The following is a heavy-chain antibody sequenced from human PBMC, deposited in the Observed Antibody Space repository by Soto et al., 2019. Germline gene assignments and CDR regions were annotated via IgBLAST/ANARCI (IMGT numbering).Heavy chain of an antibody. V-gene: IGHV1-18*04. CDR3: ARAYPPHPYYYGSGSPVYFDY. Sequence: GASVKVSCKASGYTFTSYGISWVRQAPGQGLEWMGWISAYNGNTNYAQKLQGRVTMTTDTSTSTAYMELRSLRSDDTAVYYCARAYPPHPYYYGSGSPVYFDYWGQGTLVTVSS. CDR2: ISAYNGNT. D-gene: IGHD3-10*01. CDR1: GYTFTSYG. J-gene: IGHJ4*02.